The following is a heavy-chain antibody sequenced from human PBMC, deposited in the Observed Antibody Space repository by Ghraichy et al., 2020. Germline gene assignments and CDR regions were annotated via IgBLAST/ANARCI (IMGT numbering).Heavy chain of an antibody. CDR1: GFTFSSYA. CDR2: ITESGLST. V-gene: IGHV3-23*01. CDR3: AKSGYNSAWNLDYFDY. D-gene: IGHD6-19*01. J-gene: IGHJ4*02. Sequence: GGSLRLSCAVSGFTFSSYAMSWVRQAPGKGLQWVSGITESGLSTYYADSVKGRFTISRDNYQNTLYLQMNSLSAEDTAVYYCAKSGYNSAWNLDYFDYWGKGTLVTVSS.